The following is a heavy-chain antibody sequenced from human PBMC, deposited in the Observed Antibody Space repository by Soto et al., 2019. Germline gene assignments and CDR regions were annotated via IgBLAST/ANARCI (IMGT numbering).Heavy chain of an antibody. Sequence: VHLVQSGAEVKKPGASVKASCKASGYSFTTYGISWVRQAPGQGLEWMGWISGYNGDTNYAQNFQARVTMTTDTSTSTAYMELRSLRSDDTAVYYCAREGVRPYYYYGMDVWGQGTTVTVSS. CDR3: AREGVRPYYYYGMDV. CDR2: ISGYNGDT. CDR1: GYSFTTYG. D-gene: IGHD2-21*01. J-gene: IGHJ6*02. V-gene: IGHV1-18*01.